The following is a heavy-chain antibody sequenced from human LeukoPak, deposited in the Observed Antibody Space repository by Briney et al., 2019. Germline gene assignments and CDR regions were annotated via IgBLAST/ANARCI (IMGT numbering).Heavy chain of an antibody. J-gene: IGHJ4*02. D-gene: IGHD2-2*02. Sequence: ASVKVSCKASGGTFSSYAISWVRQAPGQGLEWMGGIIPIFGTANYAQKFQGRVTITADESTSTAYMELSSLRSEDTAVYYCARDGGRCSSTSCYTDYWGQGTLVTVSS. V-gene: IGHV1-69*13. CDR1: GGTFSSYA. CDR3: ARDGGRCSSTSCYTDY. CDR2: IIPIFGTA.